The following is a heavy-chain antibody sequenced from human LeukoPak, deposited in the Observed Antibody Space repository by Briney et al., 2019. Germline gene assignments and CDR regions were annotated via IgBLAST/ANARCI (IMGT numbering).Heavy chain of an antibody. J-gene: IGHJ4*02. CDR3: ATLGIAVAGIGRAEGPDY. V-gene: IGHV1-2*02. CDR1: GYTFTGYY. D-gene: IGHD6-19*01. CDR2: INPNSGGT. Sequence: ASVKVSCKASGYTFTGYYMHWVRQDPAHRREGMGWINPNSGGTNYVERFQGRVPITRDTSISTAYMELSRLRSDDTAVYYCATLGIAVAGIGRAEGPDYWGQGTLVTVSS.